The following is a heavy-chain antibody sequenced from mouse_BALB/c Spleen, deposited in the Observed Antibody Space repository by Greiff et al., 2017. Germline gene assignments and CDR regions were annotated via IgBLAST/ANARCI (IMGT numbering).Heavy chain of an antibody. CDR3: ARHWDYGYPDYYAMDY. CDR1: GFAFSSYD. V-gene: IGHV5-12-1*01. Sequence: EVKLVESGGGLVKPGGSLKLSCAASGFAFSSYDMSWVRQTPEKRLEWVAYISSGGGSTYYPDTVKGRFTISRDNAKNTLYLQMSSLKSEDTAMYYCARHWDYGYPDYYAMDYWGQGGSVTVSS. D-gene: IGHD1-2*01. J-gene: IGHJ4*01. CDR2: ISSGGGST.